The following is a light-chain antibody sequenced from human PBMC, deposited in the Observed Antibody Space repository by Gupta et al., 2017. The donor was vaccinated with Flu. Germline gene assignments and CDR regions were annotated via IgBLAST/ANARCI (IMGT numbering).Light chain of an antibody. CDR1: QSVSNY. CDR2: DAS. CDR3: QQRSDWPPVFS. J-gene: IGKJ2*03. Sequence: EIVLTQSPATLSLSPGERATLSCRASQSVSNYLAWYQQKPGQAPSLLIYDASDRATGVPARFSGSGSGTDFTLTISSLEPEDFAVYYCQQRSDWPPVFSFGQGTKLEIK. V-gene: IGKV3-11*01.